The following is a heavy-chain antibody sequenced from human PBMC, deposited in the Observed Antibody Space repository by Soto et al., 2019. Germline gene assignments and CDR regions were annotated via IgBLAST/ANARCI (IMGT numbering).Heavy chain of an antibody. CDR1: LVTVSSNY. Sequence: PVRPMRLSWTASLVTVSSNYMGWVRHSPVKLLEWFSVVYSGGSTYYADSVKGRFTISRDNSKNTLYLQMNSLRAEEPVVYYCARVALKPYYFAYRGQGTLVTVSS. J-gene: IGHJ4*02. CDR2: VYSGGST. CDR3: ARVALKPYYFAY. V-gene: IGHV3-53*01.